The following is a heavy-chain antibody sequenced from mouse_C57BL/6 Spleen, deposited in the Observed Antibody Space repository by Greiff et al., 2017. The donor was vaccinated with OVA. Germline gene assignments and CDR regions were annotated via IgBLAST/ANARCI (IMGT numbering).Heavy chain of an antibody. D-gene: IGHD2-4*01. CDR3: ARYDYDGFAY. CDR1: GYAFSSYW. CDR2: IYPGDGDT. Sequence: QVQLKQSGAELVKPGASVKISCKASGYAFSSYWMNWVKQRPGKGLEWNGQIYPGDGDTNYNGKLKGKSTLTADKSSSTAYMQLSSLTSEDSAVYFCARYDYDGFAYWGQGTLVTVSA. V-gene: IGHV1-80*01. J-gene: IGHJ3*01.